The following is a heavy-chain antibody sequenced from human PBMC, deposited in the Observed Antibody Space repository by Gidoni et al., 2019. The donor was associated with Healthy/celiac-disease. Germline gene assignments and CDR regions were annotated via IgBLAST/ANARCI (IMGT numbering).Heavy chain of an antibody. CDR1: GGSISRGSYY. CDR2: IYTSGST. J-gene: IGHJ3*02. D-gene: IGHD3-3*01. Sequence: QVQLQESGPGLVKPSQTLSLTCTVSGGSISRGSYYWSWIRQPAGKGLEWIGRIYTSGSTNYNPSLKSRVTISVDTSKNQFSLKLSSVTAADTAVYYCARGSRITIFGVVIIGAFDIWGQGTMVTVSS. CDR3: ARGSRITIFGVVIIGAFDI. V-gene: IGHV4-61*02.